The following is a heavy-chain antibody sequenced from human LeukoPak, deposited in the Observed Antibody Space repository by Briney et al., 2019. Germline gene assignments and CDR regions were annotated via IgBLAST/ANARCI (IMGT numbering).Heavy chain of an antibody. V-gene: IGHV1-18*01. D-gene: IGHD1-26*01. J-gene: IGHJ4*02. CDR3: ARDLSLVTGDSGNIDY. CDR2: ISAYNGNT. CDR1: GYTFTSYG. Sequence: GASVKVSCKASGYTFTSYGISWVRQAPGQGLEWMGWISAYNGNTNYAQKLQGRVTMTTDTSTSTAYMELRSLRSDDTAVYYCARDLSLVTGDSGNIDYWGQGTLVTVSS.